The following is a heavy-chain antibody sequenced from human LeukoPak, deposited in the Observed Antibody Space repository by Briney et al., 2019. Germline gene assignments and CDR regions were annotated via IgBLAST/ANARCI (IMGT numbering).Heavy chain of an antibody. CDR1: GFTFSSYG. J-gene: IGHJ6*02. CDR2: IWYDGSNK. D-gene: IGHD4-17*01. CDR3: AGDYGEYYYGMDV. Sequence: GRSLRLSCAASGFTFSSYGMHWVRQAPGKGLEWVAVIWYDGSNKCYADSVKGRFTISRNNSKNTLYLQMNSLRAEDTAVYYCAGDYGEYYYGMDVWGQGTTVTVSS. V-gene: IGHV3-33*03.